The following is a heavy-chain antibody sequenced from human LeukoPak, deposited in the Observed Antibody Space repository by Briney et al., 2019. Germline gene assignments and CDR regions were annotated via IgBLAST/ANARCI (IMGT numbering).Heavy chain of an antibody. Sequence: GGSLRLSCAASGFTFSSYAMHWVRQAPGKGLEWVAVISYDGSNKYYADSVKGRFTISRDNSKNTLYLQMNSLRVEDTAVYYCARVLSNYYYMDVWGKGTTVTVSS. D-gene: IGHD6-13*01. J-gene: IGHJ6*03. CDR2: ISYDGSNK. CDR1: GFTFSSYA. V-gene: IGHV3-30-3*01. CDR3: ARVLSNYYYMDV.